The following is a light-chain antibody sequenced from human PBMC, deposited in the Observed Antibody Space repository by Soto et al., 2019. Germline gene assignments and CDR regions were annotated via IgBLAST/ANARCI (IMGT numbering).Light chain of an antibody. V-gene: IGLV2-14*01. Sequence: QSVLTQPASVSGSPGQSITISCTGTSSDVGGYNYVSWYQQHPGKAPKLMIYDVSNRPSGVSNRFSGSKSGNTASLTISGLQAEDEADYYCSSYTISSTLDVCGPGTKVTVL. CDR1: SSDVGGYNY. J-gene: IGLJ1*01. CDR2: DVS. CDR3: SSYTISSTLDV.